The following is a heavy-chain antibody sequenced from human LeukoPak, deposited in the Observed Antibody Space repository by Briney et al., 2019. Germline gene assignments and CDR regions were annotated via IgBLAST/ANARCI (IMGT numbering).Heavy chain of an antibody. V-gene: IGHV4-4*07. CDR3: ARGGGWWNY. Sequence: SETLSLTCTVSGGSISSYYWGWIRQPAGKGLGWIGRIYTSGSTNYNPSLKSRVTMSVDTSNNQLSLKMSSVTAADTAVYYCARGGGWWNYWGQGTLVTVSS. J-gene: IGHJ4*02. CDR2: IYTSGST. CDR1: GGSISSYY. D-gene: IGHD6-19*01.